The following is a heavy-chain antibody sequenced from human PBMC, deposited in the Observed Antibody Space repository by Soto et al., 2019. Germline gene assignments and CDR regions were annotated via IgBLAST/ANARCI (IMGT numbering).Heavy chain of an antibody. CDR3: ASTKYCSGGSCYSDYFDY. Sequence: SETLSLTCTVSGGSISSGGYYWSWIRQHPGKGLEWIGYIYYSGSTYYNPSLKSRVTISVDTSKNQFSLKLSSVTAADTAVYYCASTKYCSGGSCYSDYFDYWGQGTLVTVSS. D-gene: IGHD2-15*01. CDR1: GGSISSGGYY. J-gene: IGHJ4*02. V-gene: IGHV4-31*03. CDR2: IYYSGST.